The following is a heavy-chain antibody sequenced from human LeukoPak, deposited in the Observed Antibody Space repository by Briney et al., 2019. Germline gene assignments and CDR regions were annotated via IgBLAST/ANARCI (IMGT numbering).Heavy chain of an antibody. CDR2: IYGDGNT. CDR1: GGSFSGYY. Sequence: SETLSLTCAVYGGSFSGYYWSWIRQTAGKGLEWIGHIYGDGNTNYSPSPRSRVTLSIDTSTNHFSLKLNSVTAADTAVYYCARGALDSSDFYYFDYWGQGTLVTVSS. J-gene: IGHJ4*02. D-gene: IGHD3-22*01. CDR3: ARGALDSSDFYYFDY. V-gene: IGHV4-59*10.